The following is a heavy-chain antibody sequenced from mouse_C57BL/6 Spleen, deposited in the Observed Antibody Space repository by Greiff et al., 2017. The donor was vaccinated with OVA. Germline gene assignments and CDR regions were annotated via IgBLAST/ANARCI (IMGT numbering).Heavy chain of an antibody. CDR1: GYAFSSSW. CDR3: AREGLLDY. D-gene: IGHD3-3*01. J-gene: IGHJ2*01. Sequence: VKLMESGPELVKPGASVKISCKASGYAFSSSWMNWVKQRPGKGLEWIGRIYPGDGDTNYNGKFKGKATLTADKSSSTAYMQLSSLTSEDSAVYFCAREGLLDYWGQGTTLTVSS. CDR2: IYPGDGDT. V-gene: IGHV1-82*01.